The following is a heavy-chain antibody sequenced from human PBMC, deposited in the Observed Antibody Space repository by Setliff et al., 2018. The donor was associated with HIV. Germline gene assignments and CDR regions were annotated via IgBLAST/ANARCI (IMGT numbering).Heavy chain of an antibody. J-gene: IGHJ4*02. D-gene: IGHD3-10*01. Sequence: ETLRLSCAAPGFTFSSYAMSWVRQAPGKGLEWVSATSGSGVGTYYADSVKGRFTISRDNSKNTLYLQMNSLRAEDTAVYYCAKHRDFGSGSYFDHWGQGTKVTVSS. CDR1: GFTFSSYA. V-gene: IGHV3-23*01. CDR2: TSGSGVGT. CDR3: AKHRDFGSGSYFDH.